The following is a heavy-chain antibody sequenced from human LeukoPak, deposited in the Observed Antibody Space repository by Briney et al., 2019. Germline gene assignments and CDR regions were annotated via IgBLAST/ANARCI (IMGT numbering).Heavy chain of an antibody. Sequence: GGSLRLSCAASGFTFSSYGMHWVRQAPGKGLEWVAVIWYDGSNKYYADSVKGRFTISRDNSKNTLYPQMNSLRAEDTAVYYCARDYYGSGSYYRFDYWGQGTLVTVSS. J-gene: IGHJ4*02. CDR2: IWYDGSNK. CDR3: ARDYYGSGSYYRFDY. V-gene: IGHV3-33*01. CDR1: GFTFSSYG. D-gene: IGHD3-10*01.